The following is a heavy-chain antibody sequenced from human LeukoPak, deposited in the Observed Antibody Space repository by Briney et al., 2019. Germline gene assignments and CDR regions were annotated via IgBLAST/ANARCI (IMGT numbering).Heavy chain of an antibody. D-gene: IGHD3-3*01. V-gene: IGHV4-59*01. Sequence: SETLSLTCTVSGGSISSYYWSWIRQPPGKGLEWIGYIYYSGSTNYNPSLKSRVTISVDTSKNQFSLKLSSVTAADTAVYYCASTTNYDFWSGYHDAFDIWGQGTMVTVSS. CDR2: IYYSGST. CDR3: ASTTNYDFWSGYHDAFDI. CDR1: GGSISSYY. J-gene: IGHJ3*02.